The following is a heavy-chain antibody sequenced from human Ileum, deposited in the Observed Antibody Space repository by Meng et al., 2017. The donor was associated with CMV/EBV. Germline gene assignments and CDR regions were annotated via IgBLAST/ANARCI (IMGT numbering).Heavy chain of an antibody. CDR3: TTGSAYSPPGQFHQ. CDR1: GGSISRANW. CDR2: VYRGGNA. D-gene: IGHD3-22*01. J-gene: IGHJ4*02. V-gene: IGHV4-4*02. Sequence: AASGGSISRANWWTWVRQTPGKGLEWIGEVYRGGNAMYNPSLQSRLTISVDDSTNQVSLRLRSVTAADTAMYYCTTGSAYSPPGQFHQWGQGTLVTVSS.